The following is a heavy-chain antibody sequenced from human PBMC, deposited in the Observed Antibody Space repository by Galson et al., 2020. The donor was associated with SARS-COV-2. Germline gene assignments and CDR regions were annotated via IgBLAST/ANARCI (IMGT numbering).Heavy chain of an antibody. V-gene: IGHV4-61*01. CDR1: GGSVSSGSYN. CDR2: IYYSGST. D-gene: IGHD3-10*01. CDR3: ARRPLSDFYYMDV. J-gene: IGHJ6*03. Sequence: SETLSLTCTVSGGSVSSGSYNWSWIRQPPGKGLEWIGYIYYSGSTNYNPSLKSRVTISVDTSKNQFSLKLSSVTAADTAVYYCARRPLSDFYYMDVWGKGTTVTVSS.